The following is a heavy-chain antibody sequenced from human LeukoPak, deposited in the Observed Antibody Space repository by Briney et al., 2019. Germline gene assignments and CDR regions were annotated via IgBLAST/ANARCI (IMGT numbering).Heavy chain of an antibody. J-gene: IGHJ6*03. V-gene: IGHV4-61*10. CDR1: GGSISSGSYY. D-gene: IGHD3-22*01. CDR3: ARGLSYYYDSSGYYLPPYYYMDV. Sequence: PSETLSLTCTVSGGSISSGSYYWSWIRQPAGKGLEWIGEINHSGSTNYNPSLKSRVTISVDTSKNQFSLKLSSVTAADTAVYYCARGLSYYYDSSGYYLPPYYYMDVWGKGTTVTVSS. CDR2: INHSGST.